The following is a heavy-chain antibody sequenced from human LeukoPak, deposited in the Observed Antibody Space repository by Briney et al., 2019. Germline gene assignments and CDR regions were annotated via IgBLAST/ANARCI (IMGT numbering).Heavy chain of an antibody. CDR2: IYYSGST. CDR1: GGSISSSSYY. Sequence: SETLSLTCTVSGGSISSSSYYWGWIRQPPGKGLEWIGSIYYSGSTYYNPSLKSRVTISVDTSKNQFSLKLSSVTAADTAVYYCARDLHYEYYDFWSGYYTFQNDFDYWGQGTLVTVSS. J-gene: IGHJ4*02. D-gene: IGHD3-3*01. V-gene: IGHV4-39*07. CDR3: ARDLHYEYYDFWSGYYTFQNDFDY.